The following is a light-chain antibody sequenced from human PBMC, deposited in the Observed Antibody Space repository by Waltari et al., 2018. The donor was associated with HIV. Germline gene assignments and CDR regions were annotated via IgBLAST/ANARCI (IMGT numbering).Light chain of an antibody. V-gene: IGLV4-69*01. J-gene: IGLJ2*01. CDR2: LNYDGSH. Sequence: QLVLTQSPSASASLGASVRLTCTLSSGHSYYAIAWHQQQPGKGPRYLMKLNYDGSHTKGDGIPYRFSGSISGAGRYLTISSLQSEDEADYYCQAWGTGIHVVFGGGTKLSVL. CDR3: QAWGTGIHVV. CDR1: SGHSYYA.